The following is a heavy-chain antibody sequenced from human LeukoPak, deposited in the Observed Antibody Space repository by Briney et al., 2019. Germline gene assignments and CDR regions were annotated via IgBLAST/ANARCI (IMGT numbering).Heavy chain of an antibody. CDR2: IYYSGST. J-gene: IGHJ4*02. CDR3: ARASRSGIGGYGSGSPDY. V-gene: IGHV4-59*08. Sequence: SETLSLTCTVSGGSISSYYWSWIRQPPGKGLEWIGYIYYSGSTNYNPSLKSRVTISVDTSKNQFSLKLSSVTAADTAVYYCARASRSGIGGYGSGSPDYWGQGTLVTVSS. D-gene: IGHD3-10*01. CDR1: GGSISSYY.